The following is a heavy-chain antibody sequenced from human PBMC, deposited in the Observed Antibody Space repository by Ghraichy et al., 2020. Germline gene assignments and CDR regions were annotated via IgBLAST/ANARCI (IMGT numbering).Heavy chain of an antibody. CDR2: ISGSGGST. CDR3: AKDVVKLYAAARSCAYDY. V-gene: IGHV3-23*01. D-gene: IGHD6-13*01. J-gene: IGHJ4*02. Sequence: GESLNISCAASGFTFSSYAMSWVRQAPGKGLEWVSAISGSGGSTYYADSVKGRFTISRDNSKTTLYLQMNSLRAEDTAVYYCAKDVVKLYAAARSCAYDYWGQGTLVTVSS. CDR1: GFTFSSYA.